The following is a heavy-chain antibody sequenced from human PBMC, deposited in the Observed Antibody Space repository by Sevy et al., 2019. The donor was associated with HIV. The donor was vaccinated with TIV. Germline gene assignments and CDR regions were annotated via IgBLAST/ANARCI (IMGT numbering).Heavy chain of an antibody. CDR2: CSSSSSYI. CDR3: ARDHSGGSFNAFDI. Sequence: GGSLRLSCAASGFTFSSYSMNWVRQAPGKGLEWVSSCSSSSSYIYYADSVKGRFTISRDNGKNSLYLQMNSLRAEDTAVYYCARDHSGGSFNAFDIWGQGTMVTVSS. J-gene: IGHJ3*02. V-gene: IGHV3-21*01. CDR1: GFTFSSYS. D-gene: IGHD2-15*01.